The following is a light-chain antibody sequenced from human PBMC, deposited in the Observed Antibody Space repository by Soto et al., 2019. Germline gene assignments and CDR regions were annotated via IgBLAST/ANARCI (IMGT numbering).Light chain of an antibody. Sequence: EIVLTQSPGTLSLSPGEKATLSCRTSQSVSSTYLAWYQQKPGQAPTLFIYGASSRATGIPDRFSGSGSGTDFTLTISRVEPEDVAIYYCQQYGGSPWTCAQGIKVDIK. J-gene: IGKJ1*01. V-gene: IGKV3-20*01. CDR2: GAS. CDR1: QSVSSTY. CDR3: QQYGGSPWT.